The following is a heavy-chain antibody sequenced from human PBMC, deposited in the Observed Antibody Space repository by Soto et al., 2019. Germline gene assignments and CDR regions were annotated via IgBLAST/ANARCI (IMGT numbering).Heavy chain of an antibody. D-gene: IGHD2-8*01. V-gene: IGHV3-23*01. J-gene: IGHJ4*02. CDR2: ISVVGFTT. CDR3: AKLRDFVVLPAGILDY. CDR1: GFTFSSYW. Sequence: GGSLRLSCAASGFTFSSYWMHWIRLSPGKGLEWVSVISVVGFTTYYTPSVKGRFTISRDVFRNTLFLQLNSLRTEDTAIFYCAKLRDFVVLPAGILDYWGPGTLVTVSS.